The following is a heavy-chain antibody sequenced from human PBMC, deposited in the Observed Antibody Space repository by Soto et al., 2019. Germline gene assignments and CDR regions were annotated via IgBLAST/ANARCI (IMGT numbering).Heavy chain of an antibody. V-gene: IGHV3-15*07. CDR3: TTRGLLYASSGMDV. CDR2: IKRKTDGGTT. D-gene: IGHD3-16*01. J-gene: IGHJ6*02. Sequence: GGSLRLSCVASGFTFSNAWMNWVRQAPGKGLEWVGRIKRKTDGGTTDYAAPVKGRFTISRDDSKNTLYLQMNSLETEDTAVYYCTTRGLLYASSGMDVLGQGTTVTVSS. CDR1: GFTFSNAW.